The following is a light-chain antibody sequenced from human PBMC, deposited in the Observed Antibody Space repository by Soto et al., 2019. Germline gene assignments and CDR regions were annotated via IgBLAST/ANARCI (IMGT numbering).Light chain of an antibody. J-gene: IGKJ5*01. V-gene: IGKV3-11*01. CDR3: QQRSNWLPIT. CDR2: GAS. Sequence: IVMSHSPATLSVSQGERATLSCRASQSVSSNLAWYQQKPGQAPRLLIYGASSRATGIPVRFSGSGSGTDFTLTISSLEPEDFAVYYCQQRSNWLPITFGQGTRLEIK. CDR1: QSVSSN.